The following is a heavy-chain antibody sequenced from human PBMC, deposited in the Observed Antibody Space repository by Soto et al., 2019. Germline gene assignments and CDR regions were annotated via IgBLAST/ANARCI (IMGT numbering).Heavy chain of an antibody. J-gene: IGHJ3*02. Sequence: GKGLEWMGIIYPGDSDTRYSPSFQGQVTISADKSISTAYLQWSSLKASDTAMYYCARRNYYDSSGYTTGGAFDIWGQGTMVTVSS. CDR3: ARRNYYDSSGYTTGGAFDI. CDR2: IYPGDSDT. V-gene: IGHV5-51*01. D-gene: IGHD3-22*01.